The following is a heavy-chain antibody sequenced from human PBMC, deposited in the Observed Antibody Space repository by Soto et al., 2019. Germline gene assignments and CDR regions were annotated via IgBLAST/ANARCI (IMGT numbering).Heavy chain of an antibody. D-gene: IGHD3-3*01. J-gene: IGHJ4*02. CDR1: GYTFTSYY. CDR2: INPSGGST. Sequence: ASVQVSCKASGYTFTSYYIHWARHAPGQGLEWMGIINPSGGSTSYAQKFQGRVTMTRDTSTSTVYMELSSLRSEDTAVYYCARDPKNDFWSGYFDYWGQGTLVTVSS. CDR3: ARDPKNDFWSGYFDY. V-gene: IGHV1-46*03.